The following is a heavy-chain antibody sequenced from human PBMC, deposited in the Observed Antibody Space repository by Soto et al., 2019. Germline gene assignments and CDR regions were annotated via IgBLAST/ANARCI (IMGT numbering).Heavy chain of an antibody. D-gene: IGHD6-19*01. CDR2: IKRREDGETA. J-gene: IGHJ4*02. CDR3: TGEEWQWPFQY. V-gene: IGHV3-15*01. Sequence: EVKLVESGGGLVKPGGSLRLSCAASGFPFSIAWMSWVRQAPGKGLEWVARIKRREDGETADYGAPLKGRFTISRDDSKNMVYLQMNSLKTEDTGLYYCTGEEWQWPFQYWGQGAQVIVSS. CDR1: GFPFSIAW.